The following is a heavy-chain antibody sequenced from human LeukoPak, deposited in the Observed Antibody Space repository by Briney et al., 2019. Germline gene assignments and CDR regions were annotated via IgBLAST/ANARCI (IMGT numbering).Heavy chain of an antibody. Sequence: GGSLRLSCAASGFTFSSYGMHWVRQAPGKGLEWVAFIRYDGSNKYYADSVKGRFTISRDNSKNTLYLQMNSLRAEDTAVYYCALIPPPTIDFDYWGQGTLVTVSS. J-gene: IGHJ4*02. CDR3: ALIPPPTIDFDY. CDR1: GFTFSSYG. CDR2: IRYDGSNK. V-gene: IGHV3-30*02. D-gene: IGHD5-12*01.